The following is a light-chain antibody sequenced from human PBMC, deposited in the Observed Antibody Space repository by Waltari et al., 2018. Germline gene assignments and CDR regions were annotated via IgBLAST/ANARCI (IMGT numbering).Light chain of an antibody. CDR1: STDVGVYNY. V-gene: IGLV2-8*01. CDR2: EVS. J-gene: IGLJ2*01. Sequence: QSALTQPPSASGSPGQSVTIPCTGTSTDVGVYNYVSWYQQHPGKAPKLVIYEVSKRPPGVPDRFSGSKSGNTASLTVSGLQAEDEADYYCSSYAGSDNLIFGGGTKLTVL. CDR3: SSYAGSDNLI.